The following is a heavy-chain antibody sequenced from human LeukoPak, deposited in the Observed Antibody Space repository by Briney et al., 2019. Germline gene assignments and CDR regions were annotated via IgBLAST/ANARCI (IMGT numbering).Heavy chain of an antibody. V-gene: IGHV1-18*01. CDR2: ISAYNGNT. Sequence: ASVKVSCKASGYTFTSYGISWVRQAPGQGLEWMGWISAYNGNTNYAQKLQGRVTMTTDTSTSTAYMELRSLRSDDTAVYYCARVDPYDSGAYYFDYWGQGTLVTVSS. CDR3: ARVDPYDSGAYYFDY. CDR1: GYTFTSYG. D-gene: IGHD3-22*01. J-gene: IGHJ4*02.